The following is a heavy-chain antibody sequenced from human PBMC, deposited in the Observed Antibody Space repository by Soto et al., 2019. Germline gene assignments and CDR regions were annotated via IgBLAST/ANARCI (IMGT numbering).Heavy chain of an antibody. CDR1: GFSLSTSGMR. Sequence: SGPTLVNPTQTLTLTCTFSGFSLSTSGMRVSWIRQPPGKALEWLARIDWDDDKFYSTYLKTRLTISKDTSKNQVVLTMTNVDPVDTATYYCARYVDGMDVWGQGTTVTAP. J-gene: IGHJ6*02. CDR3: ARYVDGMDV. V-gene: IGHV2-70*04. D-gene: IGHD2-15*01. CDR2: IDWDDDK.